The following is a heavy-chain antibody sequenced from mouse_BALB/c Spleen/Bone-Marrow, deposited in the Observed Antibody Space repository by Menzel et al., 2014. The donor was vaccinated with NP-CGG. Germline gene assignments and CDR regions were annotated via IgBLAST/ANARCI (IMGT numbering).Heavy chain of an antibody. CDR2: IRNKANGYTT. CDR1: GFTFTDNY. CDR3: ARDSDWFAY. Sequence: DVMLVESGGGLVQPGGSLRLSCATSGFTFTDNYMSWVRQPPGKALEWLGLIRNKANGYTTGYSASVKGRFTISRDNSQSILYLQMNTLRAEDSATYYCARDSDWFAYWGQGTLVTVSA. J-gene: IGHJ3*01. V-gene: IGHV7-3*02.